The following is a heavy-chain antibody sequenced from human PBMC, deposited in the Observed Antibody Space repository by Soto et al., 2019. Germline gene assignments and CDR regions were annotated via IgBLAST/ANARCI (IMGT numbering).Heavy chain of an antibody. CDR3: ARERPEPQLFGGVVNWFDP. Sequence: ASVKVSCKASGGTFSSYAISWVRQAPGQGLEWMGGIIPIFGTANYAQKFQGRVTITADESTSTAYMELSSLRSEDTAVYYCARERPEPQLFGGVVNWFDPWGQGTLVTV. CDR2: IIPIFGTA. V-gene: IGHV1-69*13. J-gene: IGHJ5*02. CDR1: GGTFSSYA. D-gene: IGHD3-3*01.